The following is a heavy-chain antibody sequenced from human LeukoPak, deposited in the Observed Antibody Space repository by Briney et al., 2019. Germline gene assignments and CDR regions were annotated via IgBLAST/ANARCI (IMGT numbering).Heavy chain of an antibody. CDR2: INPNSGGT. Sequence: ASVKVSCKASGYTFTGYYMHWVRQAPGQGLEWMEWINPNSGGTNYAQKFQGRVTMTRDTSISTAYMELSRLRSDDTAVYYCARDLDTIFGGYYFDYWGQGTLVTVSS. V-gene: IGHV1-2*02. D-gene: IGHD3-3*01. CDR1: GYTFTGYY. CDR3: ARDLDTIFGGYYFDY. J-gene: IGHJ4*02.